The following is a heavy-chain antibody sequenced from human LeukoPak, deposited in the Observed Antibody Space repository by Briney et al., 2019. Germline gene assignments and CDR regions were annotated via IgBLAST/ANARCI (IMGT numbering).Heavy chain of an antibody. Sequence: PGGSLRLSCAASGFTFSTYGMGWVRQAPGKGLEWVSAISGSGGSTYYADSVKGRFTISRDDSKNTAYLQMNSLKTEDTAVYYCTRHVEYYYDSSGLAYWGQGTLVTVSS. D-gene: IGHD3-22*01. CDR1: GFTFSTYG. CDR2: ISGSGGST. J-gene: IGHJ4*02. CDR3: TRHVEYYYDSSGLAY. V-gene: IGHV3-23*01.